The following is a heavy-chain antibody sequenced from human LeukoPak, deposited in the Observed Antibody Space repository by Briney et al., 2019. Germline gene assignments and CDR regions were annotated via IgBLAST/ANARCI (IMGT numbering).Heavy chain of an antibody. D-gene: IGHD2-15*01. V-gene: IGHV1-58*02. Sequence: SVKVSCKASGFTFTSSAMQWVRQARGQRLEWIGWIVVGSGNTNYAQKFQERVTITGDMSTSTAYMELSSLRSEDTAVYYCAADPGANHSGSGGSAPTAEDDYWGQGTLVTVSS. CDR2: IVVGSGNT. CDR1: GFTFTSSA. J-gene: IGHJ4*02. CDR3: AADPGANHSGSGGSAPTAEDDY.